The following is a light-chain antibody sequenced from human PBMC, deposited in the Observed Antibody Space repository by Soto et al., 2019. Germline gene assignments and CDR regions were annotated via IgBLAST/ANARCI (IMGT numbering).Light chain of an antibody. CDR3: QQYDTLPLP. CDR2: DSS. J-gene: IGKJ5*01. Sequence: DIQMTQSPSSLSASVGDRVTIICQASQDITKYLNWYQQKPGKAAKLLIHDSSNLETGVPYRLNGSGYGKYFSFTISSLQPEDIATYYCQQYDTLPLPFGQRTRLEIQ. CDR1: QDITKY. V-gene: IGKV1-33*01.